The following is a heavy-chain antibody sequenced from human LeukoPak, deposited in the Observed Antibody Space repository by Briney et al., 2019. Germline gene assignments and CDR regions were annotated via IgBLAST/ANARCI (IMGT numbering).Heavy chain of an antibody. Sequence: ASVKVSCKASGYTFTSYGINWVRQATGQGLEWMGWMNPNSGNTGSTQKFQGRVTMTRNISISTAHMELTNLRSEDTAVYYCARVTAAGTWTFDIWGQGITVSVSS. CDR1: GYTFTSYG. D-gene: IGHD6-13*01. V-gene: IGHV1-8*01. J-gene: IGHJ3*02. CDR2: MNPNSGNT. CDR3: ARVTAAGTWTFDI.